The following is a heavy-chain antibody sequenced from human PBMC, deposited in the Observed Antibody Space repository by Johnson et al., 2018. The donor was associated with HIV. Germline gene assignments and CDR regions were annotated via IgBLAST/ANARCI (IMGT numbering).Heavy chain of an antibody. Sequence: EVQLVESGGGLVQPGGSLRLSCAASGFTFSSYAMHWVRQAPGKGLEYVSAISSNGGSTYYANSVKGRFTIFRDNAKNSLYLQMNSLRAEDTAVYYCARAQIDVLRFLEWLPGDDAFDIWGQGTMVTVSS. D-gene: IGHD3-3*01. CDR3: ARAQIDVLRFLEWLPGDDAFDI. V-gene: IGHV3-64*01. J-gene: IGHJ3*02. CDR2: ISSNGGST. CDR1: GFTFSSYA.